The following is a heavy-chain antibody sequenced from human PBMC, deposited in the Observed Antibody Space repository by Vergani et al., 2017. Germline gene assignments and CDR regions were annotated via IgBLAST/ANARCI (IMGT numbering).Heavy chain of an antibody. CDR1: GYTFTGYY. CDR3: AGGKDSSGWYGGDWFDP. J-gene: IGHJ5*02. D-gene: IGHD6-19*01. Sequence: QVQLVQSGAEVKKPGASVKVSCKASGYTFTGYYMHWVRQAPGQGLEWMGWINPNSGGTNYAQKFQGRVTMTRDTSISTAYMELSRLRSDDTAVYYCAGGKDSSGWYGGDWFDPWGQGTLVTVSS. V-gene: IGHV1-2*02. CDR2: INPNSGGT.